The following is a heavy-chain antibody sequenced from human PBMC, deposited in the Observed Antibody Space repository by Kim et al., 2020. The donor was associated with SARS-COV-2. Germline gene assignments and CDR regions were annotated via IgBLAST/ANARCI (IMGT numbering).Heavy chain of an antibody. V-gene: IGHV4-59*13. CDR2: IYYNGST. CDR1: GGSISSYY. Sequence: SETLSLTCTVSGGSISSYYWSWIRQPPGKGLEWMWYIYYNGSTNSHPSLKSRVTISVDTSKTQFYLTLSAVTAADTAVYYCARLYDSSGGTFDYWGQGTLVTVSS. J-gene: IGHJ4*02. CDR3: ARLYDSSGGTFDY. D-gene: IGHD3-22*01.